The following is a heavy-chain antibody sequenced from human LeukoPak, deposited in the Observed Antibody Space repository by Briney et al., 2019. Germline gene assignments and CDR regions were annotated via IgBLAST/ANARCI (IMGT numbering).Heavy chain of an antibody. V-gene: IGHV3-23*01. D-gene: IGHD3-16*01. CDR3: AKDLRGGDYFDY. CDR2: ISASSPKT. Sequence: GGSLRLSCAASGFTFSVYGMTWVRQAPGKGLEWVSGISASSPKTYYADSVNGRFTISRDNSNNTLYLQMNSLRAEDTAVYYCAKDLRGGDYFDYWGQGTLVTVSS. J-gene: IGHJ4*02. CDR1: GFTFSVYG.